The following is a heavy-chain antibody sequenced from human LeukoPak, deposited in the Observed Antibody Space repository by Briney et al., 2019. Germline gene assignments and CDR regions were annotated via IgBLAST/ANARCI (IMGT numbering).Heavy chain of an antibody. V-gene: IGHV4-39*01. CDR1: GGSISSSSYS. J-gene: IGHJ6*02. CDR2: IYYSGST. D-gene: IGHD3-10*01. Sequence: WETLSLTCTVSGGSISSSSYSWGWIRQPPGKGLEWIGSIYYSGSTYYNPSLKSRVTISVDTSKNQFSLKLSSVTAADTAVYYCRCGASHSVYYYGMDVWGQGTTVTVSS. CDR3: RCGASHSVYYYGMDV.